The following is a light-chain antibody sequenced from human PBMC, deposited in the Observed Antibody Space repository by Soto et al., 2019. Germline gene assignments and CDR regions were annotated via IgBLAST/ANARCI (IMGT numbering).Light chain of an antibody. V-gene: IGLV2-23*01. J-gene: IGLJ1*01. CDR1: SSDVGSYNL. CDR3: CSYAGSSTLYV. Sequence: QSVLTQPASESGSPGQSITMYCTGTSSDVGSYNLVSWSQQHPGKAPKLMIYEGFKRPSGVSNRFSGSKSGNTASLIISGLQAEDEADYYCCSYAGSSTLYVFGTGTKVTVL. CDR2: EGF.